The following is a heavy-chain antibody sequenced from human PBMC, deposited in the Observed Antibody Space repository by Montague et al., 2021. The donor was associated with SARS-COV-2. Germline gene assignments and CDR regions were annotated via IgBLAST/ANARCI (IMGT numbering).Heavy chain of an antibody. CDR2: CHLSRHN. CDR1: RRSIGVKHW. V-gene: IGHV4-4*02. J-gene: IGHJ5*02. Sequence: SETLSLTCAVSRRSIGVKHWRSSVGHTSELQPLAVRVCHLSRHNNIKASLRSRVTISVDKTKNQFSLKMTSLTAADTAVYYCSRPGLGSWALDAWGQGTSVTVSS. CDR3: SRPGLGSWALDA. D-gene: IGHD3-10*01.